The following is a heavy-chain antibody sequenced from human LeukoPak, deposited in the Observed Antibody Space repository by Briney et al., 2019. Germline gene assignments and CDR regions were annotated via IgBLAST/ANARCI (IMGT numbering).Heavy chain of an antibody. CDR1: GFTFSSYS. Sequence: GGSLRLSCAASGFTFSSYSMNWVRQAPGKGLEWVSYISSSSSTIYYADSVKGRFTISRDNAKNSLYLQMNSLRAEDTAVYYCAREIPGYCSGGSCYSVSPKNSLQSVDGMDVWGQGTTVTVSS. D-gene: IGHD2-15*01. CDR2: ISSSSSTI. CDR3: AREIPGYCSGGSCYSVSPKNSLQSVDGMDV. J-gene: IGHJ6*02. V-gene: IGHV3-48*01.